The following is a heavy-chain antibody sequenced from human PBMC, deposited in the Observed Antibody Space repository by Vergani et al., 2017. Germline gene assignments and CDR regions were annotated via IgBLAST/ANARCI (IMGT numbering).Heavy chain of an antibody. CDR2: INHSGST. Sequence: QVQLQQWGAGLLKPSETLSLTCAVYGGSFSGYYWSWIRQPPGKGLEWIGEINHSGSTNYNPSLKSRVTISVDTSKNQFSLKLSSVTAADTAVYYCARDVKRLLRWEPYYYYGMDVWGQGTTVTVSS. CDR3: ARDVKRLLRWEPYYYYGMDV. J-gene: IGHJ6*02. D-gene: IGHD4-23*01. V-gene: IGHV4-34*01. CDR1: GGSFSGYY.